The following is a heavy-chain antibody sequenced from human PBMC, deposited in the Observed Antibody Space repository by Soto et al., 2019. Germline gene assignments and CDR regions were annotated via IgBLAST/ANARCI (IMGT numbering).Heavy chain of an antibody. CDR2: ISAYNGDT. V-gene: IGHV1-18*04. CDR3: ARDQEYSTSGLYWFDL. D-gene: IGHD6-6*01. J-gene: IGHJ5*02. Sequence: VQLVQSGAEVKKPGASVKVSCKASGYTFTSYGITWVRQAPGQDLEWMGWISAYNGDTNYAQRLQGRVTMTTDTSTSTVYMELKSLTSEDTAVYYCARDQEYSTSGLYWFDLWGQGTLVTVSS. CDR1: GYTFTSYG.